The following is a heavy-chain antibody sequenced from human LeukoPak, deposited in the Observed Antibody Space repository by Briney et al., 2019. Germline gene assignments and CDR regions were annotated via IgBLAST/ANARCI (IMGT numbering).Heavy chain of an antibody. CDR3: ARHDGSSRIPSPLDY. CDR2: IYYSGST. V-gene: IGHV4-59*08. Sequence: SETLSLTCTVSGGSISSYYWSWLRQPPGKGLEWIGYIYYSGSTNYNPSLKSRVTISVDTSKNQFSLKLSSVTAADTAVYYCARHDGSSRIPSPLDYWGQGTLVTVSS. D-gene: IGHD6-13*01. J-gene: IGHJ4*02. CDR1: GGSISSYY.